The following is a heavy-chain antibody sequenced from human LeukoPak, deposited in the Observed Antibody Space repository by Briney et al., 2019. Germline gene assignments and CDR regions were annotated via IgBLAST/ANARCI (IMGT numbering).Heavy chain of an antibody. CDR3: ARESIAARMWFDP. V-gene: IGHV4-59*01. D-gene: IGHD6-6*01. Sequence: PSETLSLTCTVSGGSTSSYYWSWIRQPPGKGLEWIGYIYYSGSTNYNPSLKSRVTISVDTSKNQFSLKLSSVAAADTAVYYCARESIAARMWFDPWGQGTLVTVSS. CDR2: IYYSGST. J-gene: IGHJ5*02. CDR1: GGSTSSYY.